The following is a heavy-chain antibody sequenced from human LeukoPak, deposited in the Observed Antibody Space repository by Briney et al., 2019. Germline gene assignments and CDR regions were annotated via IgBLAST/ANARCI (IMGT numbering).Heavy chain of an antibody. V-gene: IGHV3-48*01. CDR3: ARSMITFGGGIDS. D-gene: IGHD3-16*01. Sequence: GGSLRLSCAASGFTFSHYSVNWVRQAPGKGPEWVSYISSSGVTIYYGDSVKGRFTVSRVNARDSLYLQMNSLRVEDTAVYYCARSMITFGGGIDSWGQGTQVTVSS. CDR2: ISSSGVTI. J-gene: IGHJ4*02. CDR1: GFTFSHYS.